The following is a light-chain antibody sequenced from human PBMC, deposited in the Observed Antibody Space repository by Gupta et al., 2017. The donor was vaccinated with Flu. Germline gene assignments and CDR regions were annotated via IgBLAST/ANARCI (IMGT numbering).Light chain of an antibody. CDR2: RND. J-gene: IGLJ3*02. CDR3: GAWDDSLSGWV. V-gene: IGLV1-47*01. CDR1: SSSIGSNY. Sequence: SVLPPPPSASGTPGPRVIISCSGGSSSIGSNYVYWYQQFPGTAPKVLIYRNDQRPSGVPDRFSGAKSGTSAALAISGLRSEDEADYYCGAWDDSLSGWVFGGGTKLTVL.